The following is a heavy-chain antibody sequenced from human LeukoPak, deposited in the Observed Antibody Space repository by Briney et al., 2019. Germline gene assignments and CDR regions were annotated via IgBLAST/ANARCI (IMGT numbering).Heavy chain of an antibody. V-gene: IGHV3-7*01. CDR1: GFTLSSFW. Sequence: RRSLRLSCAASGFTLSSFWMSWVRQAPGKGLEWVANIKQDGSEKYYVDSVKGRFTISRDNAKNSLHLQMNSLRAEDTAVYYCARDRDWGQGTLVTVSS. CDR3: ARDRD. CDR2: IKQDGSEK. J-gene: IGHJ4*02.